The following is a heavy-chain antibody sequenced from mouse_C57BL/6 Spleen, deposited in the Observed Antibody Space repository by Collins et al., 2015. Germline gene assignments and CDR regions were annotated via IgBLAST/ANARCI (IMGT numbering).Heavy chain of an antibody. CDR2: IWRGGST. V-gene: IGHV2-5*01. D-gene: IGHD2-1*01. CDR1: GFSLTSYG. CDR3: ATLYYGNFYYYAMDY. J-gene: IGHJ4*01. Sequence: QVQLKQSGPGLVQPSQSLSITCTVSGFSLTSYGVHWVRQSPGKGLEWLGVIWRGGSTDYNAAFMSRLSITKDNSKSQVFFKMNSLQANDTAIYYCATLYYGNFYYYAMDYWGQGTSVTVSS.